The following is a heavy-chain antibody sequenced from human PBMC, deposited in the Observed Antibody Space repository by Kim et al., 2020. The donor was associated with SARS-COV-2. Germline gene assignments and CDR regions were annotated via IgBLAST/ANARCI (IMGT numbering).Heavy chain of an antibody. CDR3: ARGASGLPLVAFDI. Sequence: ASVKVSCKASGYTFNSYAIHWVRQAPGQRLEWMGWINAGNGNTKYSQKFQGRVRVTITRDTSANSAYMELSSLRSEDTAVYYRARGASGLPLVAFDIWGQGTMVTVSS. V-gene: IGHV1-3*01. CDR1: GYTFNSYA. D-gene: IGHD6-19*01. CDR2: INAGNGNT. J-gene: IGHJ3*02.